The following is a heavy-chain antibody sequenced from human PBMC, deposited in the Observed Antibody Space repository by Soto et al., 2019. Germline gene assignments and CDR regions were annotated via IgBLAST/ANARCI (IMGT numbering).Heavy chain of an antibody. D-gene: IGHD5-12*01. J-gene: IGHJ5*02. V-gene: IGHV2-5*01. CDR1: GFSLSTHGVG. Sequence: QITLKESGPTLVKPTQTLTLTCTFSGFSLSTHGVGVGWIRQPPGKAPEWLALIYWNDDKRFSPSLKTRLTISKDTSKIQVVLTLTNMDPVDTATYYCSQLSGYNAGGWFDPWGQGTLVTVSS. CDR2: IYWNDDK. CDR3: SQLSGYNAGGWFDP.